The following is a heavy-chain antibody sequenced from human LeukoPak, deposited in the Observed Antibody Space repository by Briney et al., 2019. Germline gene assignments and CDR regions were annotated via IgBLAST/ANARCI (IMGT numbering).Heavy chain of an antibody. D-gene: IGHD3-10*01. J-gene: IGHJ6*03. V-gene: IGHV4-59*01. CDR2: IFYKGTT. CDR3: ARAGYGEFPYNYYYMDV. Sequence: SETLSLTCTVSGGSISSYYWTWIRQPPGKGLEWIGSIFYKGTTTYNPSLEGRVTMSVDTSKNQVSLILPSVTATDTAIYYCARAGYGEFPYNYYYMDVWGKGTTVTVSS. CDR1: GGSISSYY.